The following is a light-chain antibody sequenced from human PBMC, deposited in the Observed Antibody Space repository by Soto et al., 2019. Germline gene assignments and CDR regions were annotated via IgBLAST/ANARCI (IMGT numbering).Light chain of an antibody. CDR1: SSDVGFYNY. CDR2: EVS. CDR3: SSYTTSSTRV. J-gene: IGLJ1*01. Sequence: QSALTQPASVSGSPGQSIAISWTGSSSDVGFYNYVSWYQQHPGEVPKLIIFEVSNRPSGVSNRFSGSKSGNTASLTISGLQAEDEAAYYCSSYTTSSTRVFGTGTKVTVL. V-gene: IGLV2-14*01.